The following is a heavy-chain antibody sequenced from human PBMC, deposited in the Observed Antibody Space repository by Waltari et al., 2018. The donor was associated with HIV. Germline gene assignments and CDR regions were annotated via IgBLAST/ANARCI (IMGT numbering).Heavy chain of an antibody. J-gene: IGHJ4*02. CDR3: LPDYDILTGYLAFDY. CDR1: GFTFGDYA. V-gene: IGHV3-49*03. CDR2: IRSKAYGGTK. D-gene: IGHD3-9*01. Sequence: EVQLVESGGGLVQPGRSLRLSCTASGFTFGDYAMSWFRQAPGKGREWVSFIRSKAYGGTKEYAASVKGRFTISRDDSKSIAYLQMNSLKTEDTAVYYCLPDYDILTGYLAFDYWGQGTLVTVSS.